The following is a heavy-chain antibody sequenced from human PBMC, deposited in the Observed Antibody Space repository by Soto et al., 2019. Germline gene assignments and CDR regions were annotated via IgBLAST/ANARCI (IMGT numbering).Heavy chain of an antibody. V-gene: IGHV3-23*01. Sequence: GGSLRLSCATSGFTFSSYAMNWVRQAPGKGLEWVSSISGSGSSTYYADSVKGRLTISRDNSKNTLYLQMNSLRAEDAAVYYCAKVRTPEPYYYYYGMEVRGQGTTVTVSS. CDR3: AKVRTPEPYYYYYGMEV. J-gene: IGHJ6*02. CDR1: GFTFSSYA. CDR2: ISGSGSST. D-gene: IGHD1-26*01.